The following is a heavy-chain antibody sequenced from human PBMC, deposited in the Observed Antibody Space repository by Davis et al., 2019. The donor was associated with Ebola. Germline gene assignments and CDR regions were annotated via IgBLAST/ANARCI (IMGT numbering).Heavy chain of an antibody. CDR1: GDSVSSNSAA. CDR2: TYYRSKWYN. J-gene: IGHJ3*02. CDR3: ARDFVGTNGFDI. V-gene: IGHV6-1*01. Sequence: HSQTPSLTCAISGDSVSSNSAAWNWIRQSPSRGLEWLGRTYYRSKWYNNYAVSVKSRITINPDTSKNQFSLQLNSVTPEDTSIYYCARDFVGTNGFDIWGQGTMVTVSS. D-gene: IGHD1-14*01.